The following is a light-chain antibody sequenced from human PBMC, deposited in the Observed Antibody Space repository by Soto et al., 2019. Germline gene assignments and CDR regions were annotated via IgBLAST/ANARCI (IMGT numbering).Light chain of an antibody. V-gene: IGLV7-46*01. CDR1: TGDVTSGHY. CDR2: DTS. CDR3: LLAYSNSRPV. Sequence: QAVVTQEPSLTVSPGGTVTLTCGSSTGDVTSGHYPYWFQQKPGQAPRTLIYDTSNKHSWTPARFSGSLLGGKAALTLSGAQPEDESIYYCLLAYSNSRPVFGGGTKVTVL. J-gene: IGLJ2*01.